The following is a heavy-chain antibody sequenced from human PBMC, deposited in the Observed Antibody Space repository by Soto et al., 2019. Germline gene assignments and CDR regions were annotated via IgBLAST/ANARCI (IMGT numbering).Heavy chain of an antibody. CDR3: ARHVTGSSSWNWFDP. V-gene: IGHV4-39*01. CDR2: IYYSGST. J-gene: IGHJ5*02. D-gene: IGHD6-13*01. CDR1: GGSISISSYY. Sequence: PSETLSLTCTVSGGSISISSYYWGCIRQPPGKGLEWIGSIYYSGSTYYNPSLKSRVTISVDTSKNQFSLKLSSVTAADTAVYYCARHVTGSSSWNWFDPWGQGTLVTVSS.